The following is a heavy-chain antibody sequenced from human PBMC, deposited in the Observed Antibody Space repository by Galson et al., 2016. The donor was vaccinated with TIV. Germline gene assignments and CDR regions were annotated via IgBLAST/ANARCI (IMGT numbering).Heavy chain of an antibody. V-gene: IGHV1-69*13. CDR1: GGTFSFYA. CDR2: INPIFRTP. J-gene: IGHJ3*02. CDR3: GRETCSGGTCYSRIGAFDI. Sequence: SVKVSCKASGGTFSFYAITWVRQAPGQGLEWMGGINPIFRTPNYAQKFQGRVTMTADDSTRTAYMELSSLGSEATAVYYCGRETCSGGTCYSRIGAFDIWGQGTMVTVSS. D-gene: IGHD2-15*01.